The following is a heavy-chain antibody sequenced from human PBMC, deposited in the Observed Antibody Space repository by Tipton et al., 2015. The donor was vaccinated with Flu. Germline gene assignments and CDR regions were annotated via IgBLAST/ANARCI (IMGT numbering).Heavy chain of an antibody. CDR1: SGSIRSTNYF. V-gene: IGHV4-39*01. Sequence: TLSLTCTVSSGSIRSTNYFCAWIRQPPGKGLELIGSVYPSGTTYYNPSLKSRVTISVDTSKTQFSLKLRSVTAADTAVYYCARLSYSDVDLKNFSFDYWGQGALVSVSS. D-gene: IGHD2-21*01. CDR3: ARLSYSDVDLKNFSFDY. J-gene: IGHJ4*02. CDR2: VYPSGTT.